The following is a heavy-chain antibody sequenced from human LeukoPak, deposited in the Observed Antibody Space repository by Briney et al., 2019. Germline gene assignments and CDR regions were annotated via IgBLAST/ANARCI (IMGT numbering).Heavy chain of an antibody. CDR3: AKDWSIAVAGRQGEFDY. CDR2: ISSSGSTI. J-gene: IGHJ4*02. CDR1: GFTFSDYY. V-gene: IGHV3-11*01. D-gene: IGHD6-19*01. Sequence: GGSLRLSCAASGFTFSDYYMSWIRQAPGKGLEWVSYISSSGSTIYYADSVKGRFTISRDNSKNTLYLQMNSLRAEDTAVYYCAKDWSIAVAGRQGEFDYWGQGTLVTVSS.